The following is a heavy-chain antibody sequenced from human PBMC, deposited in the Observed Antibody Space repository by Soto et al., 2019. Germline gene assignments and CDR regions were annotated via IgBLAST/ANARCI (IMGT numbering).Heavy chain of an antibody. J-gene: IGHJ6*02. CDR3: ARYSSNWFQTEGMDV. V-gene: IGHV4-4*07. CDR2: IDASGNS. CDR1: GGSISSYY. Sequence: SETLSLTCTVSGGSISSYYWNWIRQPAGKGLEWIGRIDASGNSNYNPSLKSRVTMSVDTSKKQFSLKVTSVTAADTAVYYCARYSSNWFQTEGMDVWGQGTTVTVSS. D-gene: IGHD6-13*01.